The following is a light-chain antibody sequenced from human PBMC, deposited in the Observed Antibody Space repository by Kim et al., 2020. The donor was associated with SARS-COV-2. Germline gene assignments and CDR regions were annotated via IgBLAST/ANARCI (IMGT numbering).Light chain of an antibody. CDR1: RVGDKY. J-gene: IGLJ1*01. CDR2: QDI. V-gene: IGLV3-1*01. CDR3: QAWDSSTHNYV. Sequence: PRQTASITCSGHRVGDKYSSWYQQRPGQSPVVVICQDIHRTSENPERFSGSNSENTATLPIRGTQAMDKADYYCQAWDSSTHNYVFGAGTKVTV.